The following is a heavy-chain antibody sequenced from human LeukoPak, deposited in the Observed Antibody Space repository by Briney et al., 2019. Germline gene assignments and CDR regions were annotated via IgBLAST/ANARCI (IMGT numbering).Heavy chain of an antibody. D-gene: IGHD6-13*01. Sequence: ASVKVSCKASGYTFTSYAMHWVRQAPGQRLEWMGWINAGNGNTKYSQKFQGRVTITTDESTSTAYMELSSLRSEDTAVYYCARGGLGIAAAGRAEYFQHWGQGTLVTVSS. CDR2: INAGNGNT. CDR3: ARGGLGIAAAGRAEYFQH. CDR1: GYTFTSYA. J-gene: IGHJ1*01. V-gene: IGHV1-3*01.